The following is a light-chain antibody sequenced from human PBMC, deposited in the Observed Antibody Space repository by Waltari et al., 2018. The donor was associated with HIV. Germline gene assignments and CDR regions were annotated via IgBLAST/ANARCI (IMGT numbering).Light chain of an antibody. V-gene: IGKV1-39*01. CDR3: QQSYSYPLT. CDR2: DAS. Sequence: DIQMTQSPSSLSASVGDSVPFSCRASQTVYYKVNWIQQRPGKPPNVLIYDASNLQSGVPSRFSGSGSGTNFTLTINSLQPDDYATYFCQQSYSYPLTFGPGTKVDV. CDR1: QTVYYK. J-gene: IGKJ3*01.